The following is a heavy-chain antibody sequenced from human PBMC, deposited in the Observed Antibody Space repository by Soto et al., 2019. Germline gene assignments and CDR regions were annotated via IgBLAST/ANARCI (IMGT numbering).Heavy chain of an antibody. V-gene: IGHV1-18*01. CDR2: ISAYNGNT. D-gene: IGHD3-3*01. J-gene: IGHJ5*02. Sequence: QVQLVQSGAEVKKPGASVKVSCKASGYTFTSYGISWVRQAPGQGLEWMGWISAYNGNTNYAQKLQGRVTMTTVTSPSSADSALRSVRSDDTVVYYCASTYYDFWSGRNKWFDPWGQGTLVTVSS. CDR1: GYTFTSYG. CDR3: ASTYYDFWSGRNKWFDP.